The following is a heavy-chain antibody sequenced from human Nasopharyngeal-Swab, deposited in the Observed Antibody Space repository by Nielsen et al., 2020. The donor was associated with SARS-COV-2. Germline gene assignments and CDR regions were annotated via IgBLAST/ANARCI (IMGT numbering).Heavy chain of an antibody. CDR3: ARAATLFGMDV. V-gene: IGHV1-69*04. J-gene: IGHJ6*02. Sequence: WVRQAPGQGLEWMGRIIPILGIANYAQKFQGRVTITADKSTSTAYMELSSLRSEDTAVYYCARAATLFGMDVWGQGTTVTVSS. CDR2: IIPILGIA. D-gene: IGHD2/OR15-2a*01.